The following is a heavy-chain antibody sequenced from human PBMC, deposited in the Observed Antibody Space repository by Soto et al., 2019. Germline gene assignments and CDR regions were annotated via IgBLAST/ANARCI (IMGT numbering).Heavy chain of an antibody. CDR3: ARDRGRTTYCSSTSCTRGGWFDP. Sequence: LSLPCTVSGGSVSSGSYYWSWIRQPPWKGLEWIGYIYYSGSTYYNPSLKSRVTISVDTSKNQFSLKLSSVTAADTAVYYCARDRGRTTYCSSTSCTRGGWFDPWGQGTLVTVSS. V-gene: IGHV4-30-4*08. D-gene: IGHD2-2*01. J-gene: IGHJ5*02. CDR1: GGSVSSGSYY. CDR2: IYYSGST.